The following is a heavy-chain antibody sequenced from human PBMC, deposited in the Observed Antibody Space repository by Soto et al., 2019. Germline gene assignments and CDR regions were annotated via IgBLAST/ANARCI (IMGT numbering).Heavy chain of an antibody. CDR2: IYSGGST. D-gene: IGHD1-26*01. Sequence: EVQLVESGGGLIQPGGSLRLSCAASGFTVSSNYMSWVRQGPGKGLEWVSVIYSGGSTYYAESVQGRFTISRDNSKNTLYLQMNSLRAEDTAEYYCARDRVREGFDPWGQGTLVTVAS. J-gene: IGHJ5*02. CDR3: ARDRVREGFDP. CDR1: GFTVSSNY. V-gene: IGHV3-53*01.